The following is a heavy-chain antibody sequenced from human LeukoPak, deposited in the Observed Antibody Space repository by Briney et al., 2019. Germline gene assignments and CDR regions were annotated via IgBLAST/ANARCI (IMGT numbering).Heavy chain of an antibody. Sequence: ASVKVSCKASGGTFSSYAISWVRQAPGQGLEWMGGIIPIFGTANYAQKFQGRVTITADESTSTAYMELSSLRSEDTAVYYCARDKILTDYPLYYFDYWGQGTLVTVSS. V-gene: IGHV1-69*13. CDR3: ARDKILTDYPLYYFDY. CDR2: IIPIFGTA. J-gene: IGHJ4*02. D-gene: IGHD3-9*01. CDR1: GGTFSSYA.